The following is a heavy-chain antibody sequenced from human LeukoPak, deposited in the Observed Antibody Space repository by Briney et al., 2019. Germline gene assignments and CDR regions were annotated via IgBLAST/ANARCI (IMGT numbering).Heavy chain of an antibody. D-gene: IGHD2-21*02. J-gene: IGHJ4*02. V-gene: IGHV3-30*18. CDR1: GFTFSSYG. CDR3: AKPYCGGDCSKDY. CDR2: ISYDGSNK. Sequence: GGSLRLSCAASGFTFSSYGMPWVRQAPGKGLEWVAVISYDGSNKYYADSVKGRFTISRDNSKNTLYLQMNSLRAEDTAVYYCAKPYCGGDCSKDYWGQGTLVTVSS.